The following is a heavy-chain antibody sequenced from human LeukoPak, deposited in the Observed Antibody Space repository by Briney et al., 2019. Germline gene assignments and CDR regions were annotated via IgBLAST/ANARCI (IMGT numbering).Heavy chain of an antibody. V-gene: IGHV3-23*01. CDR3: AKDRSVAAAYFDY. D-gene: IGHD6-19*01. J-gene: IGHJ4*02. Sequence: GGTLRLSCAASGFTFSSYGMSWVRQAPGRGLEWVSAISGSGGSTYYADSVKGRFTISRDNSKNTLYLQMNSLRAEDTAVYYCAKDRSVAAAYFDYWGQGTLVTVSS. CDR1: GFTFSSYG. CDR2: ISGSGGST.